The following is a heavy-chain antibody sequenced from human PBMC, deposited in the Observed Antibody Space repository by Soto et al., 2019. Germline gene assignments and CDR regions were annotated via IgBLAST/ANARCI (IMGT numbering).Heavy chain of an antibody. J-gene: IGHJ6*01. CDR3: ARDPSSSGMDV. CDR1: GYTFTSYA. D-gene: IGHD1-26*01. Sequence: ASVKVSCKASGYTFTSYAMHWVRQAPGQRLEWMGWINAGNGNTKYSQKFQGRVTITRDTSASTAYMELSSLRSEDTAVYYCARDPSSSGMDVWAQGTAVPVSS. V-gene: IGHV1-3*01. CDR2: INAGNGNT.